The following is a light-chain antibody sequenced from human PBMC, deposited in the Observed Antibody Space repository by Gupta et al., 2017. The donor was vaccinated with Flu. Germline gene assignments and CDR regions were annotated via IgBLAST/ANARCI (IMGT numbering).Light chain of an antibody. Sequence: EIQLTQSASSLSPAVGDRVTITCRASQGISNYLAWYQEKPGKVPKLQIYAASTVKSGVPSRFSGSGSGSEFTLTVSSRQPEDFANYYCQQRDSSPFTFGHGTKVDMK. V-gene: IGKV1-9*01. CDR1: QGISNY. J-gene: IGKJ3*01. CDR2: AAS. CDR3: QQRDSSPFT.